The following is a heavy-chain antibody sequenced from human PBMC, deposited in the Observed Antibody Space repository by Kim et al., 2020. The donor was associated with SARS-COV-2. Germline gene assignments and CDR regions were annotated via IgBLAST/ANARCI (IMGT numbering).Heavy chain of an antibody. D-gene: IGHD5-18*01. V-gene: IGHV3-21*01. CDR3: ARVPYSYGPSDP. CDR2: ISSSSTYI. CDR1: GFTFSSYN. Sequence: GGSLRLSCVASGFTFSSYNMNWVRQAPGKGLEWVSSISSSSTYIYYADSVKGRFSISRDNAKNSLYLQMNSLRAEDTAVYYCARVPYSYGPSDPWGQGTLVTVSS. J-gene: IGHJ5*02.